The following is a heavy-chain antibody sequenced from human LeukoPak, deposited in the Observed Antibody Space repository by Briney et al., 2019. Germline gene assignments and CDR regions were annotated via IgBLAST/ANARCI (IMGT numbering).Heavy chain of an antibody. V-gene: IGHV3-30*04. CDR2: ISYDGSNK. CDR3: ARGAKVLLWFGELES. D-gene: IGHD3-10*01. J-gene: IGHJ4*02. CDR1: GFTFNSYA. Sequence: PGRSLRLSCAASGFTFNSYAMHWVRQAPGKGLECVVVISYDGSNKYYADSVKGRFTISRDNSKNTLYLQMNSLRAEDTAVYYCARGAKVLLWFGELESCGQGTLVTVSS.